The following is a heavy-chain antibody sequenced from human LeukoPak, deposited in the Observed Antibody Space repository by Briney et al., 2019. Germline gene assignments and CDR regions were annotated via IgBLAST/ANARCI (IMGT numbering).Heavy chain of an antibody. Sequence: ASVKVSCKASGYTFTSYGISWVRQAPGQGLEWMGWISAYNGNTNYAQKLQGRVTMTTDTSTSTAYMALRSLRSDDTAVYYCARDGPDFWSGYPNPYYYYYMDVWGKGTTVTVSS. CDR3: ARDGPDFWSGYPNPYYYYYMDV. V-gene: IGHV1-18*01. CDR2: ISAYNGNT. CDR1: GYTFTSYG. D-gene: IGHD3-3*01. J-gene: IGHJ6*03.